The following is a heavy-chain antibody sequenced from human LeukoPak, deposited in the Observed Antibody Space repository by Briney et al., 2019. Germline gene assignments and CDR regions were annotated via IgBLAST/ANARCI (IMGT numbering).Heavy chain of an antibody. CDR1: GGSISSGGYY. CDR3: AGNYDFWSGYYGRNDY. D-gene: IGHD3-3*01. J-gene: IGHJ4*02. CDR2: IYSSGST. Sequence: SQTLSLTCTVSGGSISSGGYYWSWIRQAAGRGLEWIGRIYSSGSTNYKPSLKSRVTISVDTSKNQFSLKLSSVTAADTAVYYCAGNYDFWSGYYGRNDYWGQGTLVTVSS. V-gene: IGHV4-61*02.